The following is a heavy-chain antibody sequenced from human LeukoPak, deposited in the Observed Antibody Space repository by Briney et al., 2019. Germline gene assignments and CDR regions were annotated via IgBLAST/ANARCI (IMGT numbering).Heavy chain of an antibody. CDR2: ISWNSGSI. CDR1: GFTFDDYA. Sequence: PGGSLRLSCAASGFTFDDYAMHWVRQAPGKGLEWVSGISWNSGSIGYADSVKGRFTISRDNAKNSLYLQMNSLRAEDTALYYCAKAVDGSGSPDYWGQGTLVTVSS. D-gene: IGHD3-10*01. J-gene: IGHJ4*02. CDR3: AKAVDGSGSPDY. V-gene: IGHV3-9*01.